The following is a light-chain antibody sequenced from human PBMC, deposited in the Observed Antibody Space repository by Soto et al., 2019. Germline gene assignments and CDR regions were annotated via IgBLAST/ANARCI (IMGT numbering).Light chain of an antibody. CDR3: SSYTTISTYV. CDR1: SSDVGGYNY. J-gene: IGLJ1*01. V-gene: IGLV2-14*01. Sequence: QSALTQPASVSGSPGQSITISCTGTSSDVGGYNYVSWYQQHPGKAPKLMIYDVRNRPSGVSNRFSGSKSVNTASLTISGLQAEDEADYYCSSYTTISTYVFGTGPRSPS. CDR2: DVR.